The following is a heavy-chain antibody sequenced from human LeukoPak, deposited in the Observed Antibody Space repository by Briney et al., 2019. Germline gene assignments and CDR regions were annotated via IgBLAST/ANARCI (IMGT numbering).Heavy chain of an antibody. CDR2: INHSGST. V-gene: IGHV4-34*01. CDR1: GGSFSGYY. Sequence: PSETLSLTCAVYGGSFSGYYWSWIRQPPGKGLEWIGEINHSGSTNYNPSLKSRVTISVDTSKNQFSLKLSSVTAADTAVYYCAGVRRRAFDYWGQGTLVTVSS. CDR3: AGVRRRAFDY. J-gene: IGHJ4*02.